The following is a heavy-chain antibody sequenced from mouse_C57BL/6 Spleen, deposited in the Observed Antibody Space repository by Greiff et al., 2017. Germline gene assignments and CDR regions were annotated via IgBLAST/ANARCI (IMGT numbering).Heavy chain of an antibody. Sequence: EVQLQQSGPELVKPGASVKISCKASGYTFTDYYMNWVKQSPGKSLEWIGDINPNNGGTSYHQKFKGKATLTVNKSSSTAYMELRSLSAEDSVFYYCARSAIYDGYYWFADWGQGTLVTVSA. CDR2: INPNNGGT. CDR3: ARSAIYDGYYWFAD. CDR1: GYTFTDYY. V-gene: IGHV1-26*01. J-gene: IGHJ3*01. D-gene: IGHD2-3*01.